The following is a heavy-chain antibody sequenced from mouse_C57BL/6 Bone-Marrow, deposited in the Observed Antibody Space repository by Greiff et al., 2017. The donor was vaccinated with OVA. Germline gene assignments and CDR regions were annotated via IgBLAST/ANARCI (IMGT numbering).Heavy chain of an antibody. CDR2: IYPRSGNN. J-gene: IGHJ3*01. D-gene: IGHD2-4*01. Sequence: QVQLQQSGAELARPGASVKLSCKASGYTFTSYGISWVKQRTGQGLEWIGEIYPRSGNNYYNEKFKGKATLTADKSSSTAYMELRSLTFEDSAIDFCASDYDGFAYWGQGTLVTVSA. CDR3: ASDYDGFAY. V-gene: IGHV1-81*01. CDR1: GYTFTSYG.